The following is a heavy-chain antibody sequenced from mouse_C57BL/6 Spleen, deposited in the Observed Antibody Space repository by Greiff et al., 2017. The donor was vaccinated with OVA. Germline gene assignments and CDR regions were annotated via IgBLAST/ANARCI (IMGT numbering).Heavy chain of an antibody. V-gene: IGHV1-52*01. J-gene: IGHJ2*01. D-gene: IGHD3-2*02. Sequence: QVQLQQPGAELVRPGSSVTLSCKASGYTFTSYWMHWVKQRPIQGLEWIGNIDPSDSETHYNQKFKDKATLTVDKSSSTAYMQLSSLTSEDSAVYYCASDSSGYVDYWGQGTTLTVSS. CDR2: IDPSDSET. CDR3: ASDSSGYVDY. CDR1: GYTFTSYW.